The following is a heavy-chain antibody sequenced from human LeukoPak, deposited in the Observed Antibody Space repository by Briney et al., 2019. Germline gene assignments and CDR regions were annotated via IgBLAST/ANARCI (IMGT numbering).Heavy chain of an antibody. V-gene: IGHV4-34*01. Sequence: SETLSLTCAVYGGSFSGYYWSWIRQPPGKGLEWIGEIDHSGSTNYNPSLKSRVTISVDTSKNQFSLKLSSVTAADTAVYYCARGRIQFLEYYYYYMDVWGKGTTVTVSS. D-gene: IGHD3-3*01. CDR2: IDHSGST. J-gene: IGHJ6*03. CDR1: GGSFSGYY. CDR3: ARGRIQFLEYYYYYMDV.